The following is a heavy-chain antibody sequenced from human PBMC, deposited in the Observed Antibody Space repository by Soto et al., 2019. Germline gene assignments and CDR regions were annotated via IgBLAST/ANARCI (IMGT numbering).Heavy chain of an antibody. Sequence: QVQLQESGPGLVKPSQTLSLTCTVSGGSISSGGYYWSWIRQHPGKGLEWIGYIFYSGSTYYNPSLKSRVSISVDTSKNQCALKLSSVTAADTAVFYCARAPGACFDYWGQGTLVTVSS. J-gene: IGHJ4*02. V-gene: IGHV4-31*03. CDR2: IFYSGST. CDR1: GGSISSGGYY. CDR3: ARAPGACFDY. D-gene: IGHD3-10*01.